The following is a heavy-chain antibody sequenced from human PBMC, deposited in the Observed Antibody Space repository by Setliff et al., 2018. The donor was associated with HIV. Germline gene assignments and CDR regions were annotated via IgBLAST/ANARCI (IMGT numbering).Heavy chain of an antibody. CDR1: GTSITDSFYH. D-gene: IGHD4-17*01. Sequence: SETLSLTCTVSGTSITDSFYHWSWIRQPAGRGLEWIGHIYPSGGTDYNPSLKSRVTISLDTSTNQFSLKLRSVTAADTALYYCARRLPIAWADYGPAGYFDPWGQGTLVTVSS. CDR2: IYPSGGT. CDR3: ARRLPIAWADYGPAGYFDP. V-gene: IGHV4-61*09. J-gene: IGHJ5*02.